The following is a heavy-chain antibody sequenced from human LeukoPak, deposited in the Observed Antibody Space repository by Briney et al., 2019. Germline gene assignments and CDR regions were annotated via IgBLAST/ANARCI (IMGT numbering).Heavy chain of an antibody. CDR2: MSPNSGNT. CDR1: GYTFTSYD. J-gene: IGHJ4*02. Sequence: GASVKVSCQASGYTFTSYDINWVRQATGQGLEWMGWMSPNSGNTGYAQKFQGRVTMTRNTSISTAYMELSSLRSEDTAMYYCARTSFRSGTYTPHEYWGQGTLVTVSS. D-gene: IGHD1-26*01. V-gene: IGHV1-8*01. CDR3: ARTSFRSGTYTPHEY.